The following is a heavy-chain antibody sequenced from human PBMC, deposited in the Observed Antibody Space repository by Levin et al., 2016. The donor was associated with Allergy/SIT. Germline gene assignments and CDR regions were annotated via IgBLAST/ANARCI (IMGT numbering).Heavy chain of an antibody. J-gene: IGHJ4*02. CDR2: INAGNGNT. V-gene: IGHV1-3*01. CDR3: ARDKAFESGELDY. Sequence: WVRQAPGQRLEWMGWINAGNGNTKYSQKFQGRVTITRDTSASTAYMELSSLRSEDTAVYYCARDKAFESGELDYWGQGTLVTVSS. D-gene: IGHD3-16*01.